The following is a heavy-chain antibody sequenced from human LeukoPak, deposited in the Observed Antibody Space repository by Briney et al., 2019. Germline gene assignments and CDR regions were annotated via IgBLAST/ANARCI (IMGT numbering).Heavy chain of an antibody. Sequence: GESLQISCQGSGYRFTTYWMGWVRQMPGKGLEWMGIISPGDYDTRYSPSFQGQVTMSADKSITTAYLQWSSLKASDTAIYYCARHNSNSGSHYDAFDIWGQGTVVTVSS. V-gene: IGHV5-51*01. CDR2: ISPGDYDT. J-gene: IGHJ3*02. CDR3: ARHNSNSGSHYDAFDI. CDR1: GYRFTTYW. D-gene: IGHD1-26*01.